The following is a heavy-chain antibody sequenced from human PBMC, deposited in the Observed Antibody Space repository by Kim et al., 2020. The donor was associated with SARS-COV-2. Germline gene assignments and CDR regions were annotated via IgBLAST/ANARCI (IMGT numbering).Heavy chain of an antibody. CDR2: ISGSGGST. CDR3: AKDRGGVVVVISPRDAFDI. Sequence: GGSLRLSCAASGFTFSSYAMSWVRQAPGKGLEWVSAISGSGGSTYYADSVKGRFTISRDNSKNTLYLQMNSLRAEDMAVYYCAKDRGGVVVVISPRDAFDIWGQGTMVTVSS. D-gene: IGHD3-22*01. CDR1: GFTFSSYA. J-gene: IGHJ3*02. V-gene: IGHV3-23*01.